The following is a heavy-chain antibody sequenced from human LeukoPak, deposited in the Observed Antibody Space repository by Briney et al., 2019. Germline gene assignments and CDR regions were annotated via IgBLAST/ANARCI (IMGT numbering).Heavy chain of an antibody. Sequence: SETLSLTCAVYGGSFSGYYWSWIRQPPGKGLEWIGYIYYSGSTNYNPSLKSRVTISVDTSKNQFSLKLSSVTAADTAVYYCARDYDRQWLTPADFDYWGQGTLVTVSS. CDR3: ARDYDRQWLTPADFDY. CDR1: GGSFSGYY. CDR2: IYYSGST. V-gene: IGHV4-59*12. J-gene: IGHJ4*02. D-gene: IGHD6-19*01.